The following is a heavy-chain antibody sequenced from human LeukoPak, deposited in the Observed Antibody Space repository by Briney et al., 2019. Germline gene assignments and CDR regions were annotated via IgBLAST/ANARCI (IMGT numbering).Heavy chain of an antibody. CDR2: IYHSGST. Sequence: GTLRLSCAASGFTFSSYGMSWVRQAPGKGLEWIGSIYHSGSTYYNPSLKSRVTISVDTSKNQFSLKLSSMTAADTAVYYCARPYNSSGYQAFDIWGQGTMVTVSS. CDR3: ARPYNSSGYQAFDI. J-gene: IGHJ3*02. CDR1: GFTFSSYG. V-gene: IGHV4-38-2*01. D-gene: IGHD3-22*01.